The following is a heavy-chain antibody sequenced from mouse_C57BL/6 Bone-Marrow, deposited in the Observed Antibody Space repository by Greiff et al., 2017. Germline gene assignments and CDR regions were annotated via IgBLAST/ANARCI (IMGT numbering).Heavy chain of an antibody. D-gene: IGHD4-1*01. CDR3: ARRHWDPYYFDY. J-gene: IGHJ2*01. V-gene: IGHV5-17*01. Sequence: EVNVVESGGGLVKPGGSLKLSCAASGFTFSDYGMHWVRQAPEKGLEWVAYISSGSSTIYYADTVKGRFTISRDNAKNTLFLQMTSLRSEDTAMYYCARRHWDPYYFDYWGQGTTLTVSS. CDR1: GFTFSDYG. CDR2: ISSGSSTI.